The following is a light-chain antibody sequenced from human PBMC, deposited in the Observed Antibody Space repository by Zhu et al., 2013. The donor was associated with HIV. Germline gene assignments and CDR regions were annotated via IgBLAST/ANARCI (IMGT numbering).Light chain of an antibody. CDR1: QSVLYSSNNKNY. CDR2: WAS. J-gene: IGKJ2*01. V-gene: IGKV4-1*01. CDR3: QKYGSVPNI. Sequence: DIVMTQSPDSLAVSLGERATINCKSSQSVLYSSNNKNYLAWYQQNPGQPPKLLIYWASTRESGVPDRFSGSGSGTEFTLTISSLQPEDVATYYCQKYGSVPNIFGQGTNLEI.